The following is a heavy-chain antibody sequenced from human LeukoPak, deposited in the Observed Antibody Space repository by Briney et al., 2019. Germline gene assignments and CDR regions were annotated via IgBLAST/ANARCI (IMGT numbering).Heavy chain of an antibody. V-gene: IGHV1-18*01. J-gene: IGHJ4*02. CDR3: ARGRSGRGCGGDCYMDFDY. CDR2: ISAYNGNT. Sequence: ASVKVSCKASGYTFTSYGISWVRQAPGQGLEWMGWISAYNGNTNYAQELQGRVTMTRNTSISTAYMELSSLRSEDTAVYYCARGRSGRGCGGDCYMDFDYWGQGTLVTVSS. CDR1: GYTFTSYG. D-gene: IGHD2-21*02.